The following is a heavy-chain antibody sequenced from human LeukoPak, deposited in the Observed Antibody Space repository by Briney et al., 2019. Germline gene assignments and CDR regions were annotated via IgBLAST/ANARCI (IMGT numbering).Heavy chain of an antibody. CDR3: ARQYYYDSSGYQEAYAFDI. V-gene: IGHV4-59*08. J-gene: IGHJ3*02. D-gene: IGHD3-22*01. CDR2: IYYSGST. Sequence: PSETLSLTCTVSGGSISSYYWSWIRQPPGKGLEWIGYIYYSGSTNYNPSLKSRVIISVDTSKNQFSLKLSSVTAADTAVYYCARQYYYDSSGYQEAYAFDIWGQGTMVTVSS. CDR1: GGSISSYY.